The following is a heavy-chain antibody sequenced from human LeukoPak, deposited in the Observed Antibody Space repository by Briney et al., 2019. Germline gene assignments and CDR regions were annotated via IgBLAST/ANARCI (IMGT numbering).Heavy chain of an antibody. CDR1: GFTFSSYA. CDR3: ARAKKGTRYCSGGSGYGMDV. V-gene: IGHV3-30-3*01. CDR2: ISYDGSNK. J-gene: IGHJ6*02. Sequence: PGGSLRLSCAASGFTFSSYAMHWVRQAPGKGLEWVAVISYDGSNKYYADSVKGRFTISRDNSKNTLYLQMNSLRAEDTAVYYCARAKKGTRYCSGGSGYGMDVWGQGTTVTVSS. D-gene: IGHD2-15*01.